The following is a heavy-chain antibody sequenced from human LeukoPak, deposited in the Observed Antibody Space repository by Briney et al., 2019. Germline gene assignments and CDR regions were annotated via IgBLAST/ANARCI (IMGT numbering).Heavy chain of an antibody. Sequence: GGSLRLSCAASGFTFSNYEMNWVRQAPGKGLEWVSYINSGGATIYYADSVKGRFTISRDNAKNSLYLQMNSLRVEDTAVYYCARGENYFDYWGQGTLVTVSS. CDR2: INSGGATI. J-gene: IGHJ4*02. V-gene: IGHV3-48*03. CDR1: GFTFSNYE. CDR3: ARGENYFDY. D-gene: IGHD1-26*01.